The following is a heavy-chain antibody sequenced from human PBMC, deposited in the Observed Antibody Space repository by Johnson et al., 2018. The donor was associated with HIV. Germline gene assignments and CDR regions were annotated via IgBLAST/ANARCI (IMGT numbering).Heavy chain of an antibody. J-gene: IGHJ3*02. CDR3: VRDDYAFHI. CDR1: AFPFDDHA. V-gene: IGHV3-30-3*01. CDR2: ISYDGSNK. Sequence: QVQLVESGGGLVKPGGSLRLSCAASAFPFDDHALHWVRQAPGKGLEWVAVISYDGSNKYYADSVKGRFTISRDNSKNTLYLQMNSLRADDTAVYYCVRDDYAFHIWGQGTVVTVSS. D-gene: IGHD2-21*02.